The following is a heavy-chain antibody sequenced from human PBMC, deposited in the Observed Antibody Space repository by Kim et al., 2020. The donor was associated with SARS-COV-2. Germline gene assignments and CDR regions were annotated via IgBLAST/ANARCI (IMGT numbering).Heavy chain of an antibody. V-gene: IGHV3-20*01. J-gene: IGHJ5*02. CDR1: GFTFDDYG. D-gene: IGHD1-20*01. Sequence: GGSLRLSCAASGFTFDDYGMSWVRQAPGKGLEWVSGINWNGGSTGYADSVKGRFTISRDNAKNSLYLQMNSLRAEDTALYHCARDHSITGTMWFDPWGQGTLVTVSS. CDR2: INWNGGST. CDR3: ARDHSITGTMWFDP.